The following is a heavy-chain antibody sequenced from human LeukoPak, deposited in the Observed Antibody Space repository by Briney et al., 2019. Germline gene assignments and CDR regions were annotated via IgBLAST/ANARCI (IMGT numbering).Heavy chain of an antibody. CDR2: INPNSGGT. V-gene: IGHV1-2*02. CDR1: GYTFTGYY. D-gene: IGHD3-3*01. J-gene: IGHJ6*03. CDR3: ARSEWLDYYYYMDV. Sequence: ASVKVSCKASGYTFTGYYMHWVRQAPGQGLEWMGWINPNSGGTNYAQKFQGRVTMTRDTSISTAYMELSRLRSDDTAVYYCARSEWLDYYYYMDVWGEGTTVTVSS.